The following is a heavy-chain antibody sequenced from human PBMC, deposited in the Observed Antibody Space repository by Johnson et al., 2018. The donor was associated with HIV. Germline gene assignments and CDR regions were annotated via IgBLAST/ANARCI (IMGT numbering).Heavy chain of an antibody. CDR3: ARELRGGHTDAFDI. CDR2: IRYDGSNK. V-gene: IGHV3-30*02. J-gene: IGHJ3*02. D-gene: IGHD5-18*01. Sequence: QVQLVESGGGVVQPGRSLRLSCSASGFTFSNYGMHWVRQAPGKGLEWVAFIRYDGSNKSSVDSVKGRFTISRDNSKNTLYLQMNSLRGEDTAVYYCARELRGGHTDAFDIWGQGTMVTVSS. CDR1: GFTFSNYG.